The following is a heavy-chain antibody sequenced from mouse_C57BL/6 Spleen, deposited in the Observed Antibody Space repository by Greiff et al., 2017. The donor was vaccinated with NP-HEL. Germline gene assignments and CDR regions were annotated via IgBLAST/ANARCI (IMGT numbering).Heavy chain of an antibody. J-gene: IGHJ4*01. D-gene: IGHD2-5*01. Sequence: QVQLQQPGAELVRPGSSVKLSCKASGYTFTSYWMDWVKQRPGQGLEWIGNIYPSDSETHYNQKFKDKATLTVDKSSSTAYMQLSSLTSEDSAVYYCARRPYYSNYVDYAMDYWGQGTSVTVSS. V-gene: IGHV1-61*01. CDR3: ARRPYYSNYVDYAMDY. CDR2: IYPSDSET. CDR1: GYTFTSYW.